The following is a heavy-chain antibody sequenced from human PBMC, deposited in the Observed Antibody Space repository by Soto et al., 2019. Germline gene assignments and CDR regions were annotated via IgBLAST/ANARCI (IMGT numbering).Heavy chain of an antibody. D-gene: IGHD3-9*01. CDR1: GFTFSNAW. V-gene: IGHV3-15*01. J-gene: IGHJ6*03. CDR2: IKSKTDGGTT. Sequence: GGSLRLSYAASGFTFSNAWMSWVRQAPGKGLEWVGRIKSKTDGGTTDYAAPVKGRFTISRDDSKNTLYLQMNSLKTEDTAVYYCTTDDWYYYYMDVWGKGTTVTVSS. CDR3: TTDDWYYYYMDV.